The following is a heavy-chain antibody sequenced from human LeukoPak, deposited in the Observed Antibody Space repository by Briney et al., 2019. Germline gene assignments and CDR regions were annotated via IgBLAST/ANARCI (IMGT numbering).Heavy chain of an antibody. D-gene: IGHD3-10*01. J-gene: IGHJ3*02. CDR1: GGSFSGYY. Sequence: SETLSLTCAVYGGSFSGYYWSWIRQPPGKGLEWIGEINHSGSTNYNPSLKSRVTISVDTSKNQFSLKLSSVTAADTAVYYCARGRGIRGSAFDIWSQGTMVTVSS. V-gene: IGHV4-34*01. CDR3: ARGRGIRGSAFDI. CDR2: INHSGST.